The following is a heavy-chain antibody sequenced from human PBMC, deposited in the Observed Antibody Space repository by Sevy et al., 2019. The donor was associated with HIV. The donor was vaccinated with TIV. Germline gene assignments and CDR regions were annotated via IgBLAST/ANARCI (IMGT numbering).Heavy chain of an antibody. J-gene: IGHJ4*02. CDR3: ARDHSWNKGTYFDF. CDR1: GYTFTSYY. V-gene: IGHV1-46*03. Sequence: ASVKVSCKASGYTFTSYYMHWVRQAPGQGLEWMGIINPTGGSTSYAQRFQGRDTMTRDTSTSTVYMELSSLRSEDTAVYYCARDHSWNKGTYFDFWGQGTLVTVSS. D-gene: IGHD1-1*01. CDR2: INPTGGST.